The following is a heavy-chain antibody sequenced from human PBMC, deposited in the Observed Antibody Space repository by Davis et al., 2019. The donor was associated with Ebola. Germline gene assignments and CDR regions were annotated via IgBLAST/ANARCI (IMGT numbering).Heavy chain of an antibody. J-gene: IGHJ4*02. CDR1: GFTFSDYY. CDR2: ISSSGSTI. D-gene: IGHD2-21*02. V-gene: IGHV3-11*04. Sequence: GESLKISCAASGFTFSDYYMSWXXXXPXXXXXXXXYISSSGSTIYYADSVKGRFTISRDNSKNPLYLQMNSLRAEDTAVYYCAKDWDSYCGGDCYSWIPATIDYWGQGTLVTVSS. CDR3: AKDWDSYCGGDCYSWIPATIDY.